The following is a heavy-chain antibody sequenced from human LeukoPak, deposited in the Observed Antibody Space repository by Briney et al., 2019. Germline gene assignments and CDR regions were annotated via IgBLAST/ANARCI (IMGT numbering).Heavy chain of an antibody. CDR3: ARDAGHQLSRRNYYAMDV. D-gene: IGHD2-2*01. V-gene: IGHV4-39*07. J-gene: IGHJ6*02. CDR2: IYYGGSS. CDR1: GGSISSYY. Sequence: SETLSLTCTVSGGSISSYYWGWIRQPPGKGLEWIGSIYYGGSSYYNPSLKSRVSISVDTSNNQFSLKVNSVTAADTAVYYCARDAGHQLSRRNYYAMDVWGQGTTVTVSS.